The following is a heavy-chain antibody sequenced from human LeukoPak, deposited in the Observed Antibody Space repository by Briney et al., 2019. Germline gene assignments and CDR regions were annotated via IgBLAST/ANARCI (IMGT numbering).Heavy chain of an antibody. J-gene: IGHJ3*02. Sequence: SETLSLTCTVSGGSISSGDYYWSWIRQPPGKGLEWIGYIYYSGSTYYNPSLKSRVTISVDTSKNQFSLKLSSVTAADTAVYYCARQKEHPRYQLLLDAFDIWGQGTMVTVSS. CDR2: IYYSGST. D-gene: IGHD2-2*01. CDR1: GGSISSGDYY. V-gene: IGHV4-30-4*08. CDR3: ARQKEHPRYQLLLDAFDI.